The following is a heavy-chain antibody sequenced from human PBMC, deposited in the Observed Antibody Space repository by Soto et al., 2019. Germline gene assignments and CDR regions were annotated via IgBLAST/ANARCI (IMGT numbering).Heavy chain of an antibody. J-gene: IGHJ3*02. Sequence: PSETVSLTXTVSGASISSSYWSWIRQSPGKGLEWIGYVYYSGSTKYNPSLKSRVTISVDTSKNQFSLKLSSVTAADTAVYYCVRGYYDSNGQSNTFDIWGQGTMVTVSS. CDR3: VRGYYDSNGQSNTFDI. D-gene: IGHD3-22*01. CDR1: GASISSSY. V-gene: IGHV4-59*01. CDR2: VYYSGST.